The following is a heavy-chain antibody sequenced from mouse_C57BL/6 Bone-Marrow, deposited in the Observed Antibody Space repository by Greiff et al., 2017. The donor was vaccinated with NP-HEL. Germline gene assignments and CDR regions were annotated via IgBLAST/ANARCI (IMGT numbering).Heavy chain of an antibody. V-gene: IGHV5-15*01. CDR1: GFTFSDYG. J-gene: IGHJ3*01. Sequence: EVQGVESGGGLVQPGGSLKLSCAASGFTFSDYGMAWVRQAPRKGPEWVAFISNLAYSIYYADTVTGRFTISRENAKNTLYLEMSSLRAADTAMYSCARGDSNYGWFAYWGQGTLVTVSA. D-gene: IGHD2-5*01. CDR2: ISNLAYSI. CDR3: ARGDSNYGWFAY.